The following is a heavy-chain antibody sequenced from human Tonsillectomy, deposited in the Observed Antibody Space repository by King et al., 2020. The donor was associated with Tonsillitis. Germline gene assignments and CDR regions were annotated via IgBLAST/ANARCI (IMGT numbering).Heavy chain of an antibody. J-gene: IGHJ4*02. D-gene: IGHD7-27*01. CDR1: GGSFSSDY. Sequence: VQLQESGPGLVKPSETLSLTCTVSGGSFSSDYWSWIRPPPGKGLEWLGYIYYSGSTNYNPSLKSRVTISLDTSKNQFSLRLTSVTAADTAVYFCARERVTGDESYFDYWGQGALVTVSS. CDR3: ARERVTGDESYFDY. V-gene: IGHV4-59*01. CDR2: IYYSGST.